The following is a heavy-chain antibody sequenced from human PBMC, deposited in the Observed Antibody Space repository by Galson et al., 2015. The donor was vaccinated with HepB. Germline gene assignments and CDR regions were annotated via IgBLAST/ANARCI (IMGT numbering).Heavy chain of an antibody. CDR3: AREEMNCGGDCFLH. CDR2: ISSSGSST. V-gene: IGHV3-48*03. Sequence: SLRLSCAASGFTFRNYEFNWVRQAPGKGLEWISYISSSGSSTYYAPSVRGRFTVSRDNAKNSLFLQMDGLTADDTALYYCAREEMNCGGDCFLHWGQGALVTVSS. J-gene: IGHJ4*02. CDR1: GFTFRNYE. D-gene: IGHD2-21*02.